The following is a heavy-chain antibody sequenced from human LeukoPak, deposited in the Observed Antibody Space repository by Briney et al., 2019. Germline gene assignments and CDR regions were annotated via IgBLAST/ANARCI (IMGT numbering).Heavy chain of an antibody. Sequence: ASVKVSCKASGGTLSSYAISWVRQAPGQGLEWMGGIIPIFGTANYAQKFQGRVTITADESTSTAYMELSSLRSEDTAVYYCASNPPYGDYYYYYYGMDVWGKGTTVTVSS. CDR1: GGTLSSYA. J-gene: IGHJ6*04. CDR2: IIPIFGTA. CDR3: ASNPPYGDYYYYYYGMDV. V-gene: IGHV1-69*13. D-gene: IGHD4-17*01.